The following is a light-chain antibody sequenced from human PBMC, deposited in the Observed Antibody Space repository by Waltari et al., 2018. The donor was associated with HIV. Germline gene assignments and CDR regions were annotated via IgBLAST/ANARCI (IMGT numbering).Light chain of an antibody. CDR3: QQYFSVPYT. Sequence: DVVVTPSPDSLAVSVCETATLSFRSRRSLLSSSDNKTYLAWYQQRPGQRPRLLIYWASIREFGVPDRITGSGSGTDFTLTISSLQPEDVATYYCQQYFSVPYTFGQGTKLEIK. CDR1: RSLLSSSDNKTY. J-gene: IGKJ2*01. CDR2: WAS. V-gene: IGKV4-1*01.